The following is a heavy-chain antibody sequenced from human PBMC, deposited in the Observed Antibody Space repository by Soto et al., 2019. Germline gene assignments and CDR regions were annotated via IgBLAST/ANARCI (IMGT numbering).Heavy chain of an antibody. V-gene: IGHV4-61*01. CDR3: ARASRIAAAGTLDY. CDR2: IYYSGST. CDR1: GGSVSSGSYY. Sequence: QVQLQESGPGLVKPSETLSLTCTVSGGSVSSGSYYWSWIRQPPGKGLEWIGYIYYSGSTNYNPSLKSRVNISVDTSKNQFSLKLSSVTAADTAVYYCARASRIAAAGTLDYWGQGTLVTVSS. J-gene: IGHJ4*02. D-gene: IGHD6-13*01.